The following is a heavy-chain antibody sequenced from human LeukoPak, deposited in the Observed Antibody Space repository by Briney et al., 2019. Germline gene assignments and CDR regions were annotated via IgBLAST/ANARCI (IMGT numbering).Heavy chain of an antibody. CDR2: ITIASNTI. V-gene: IGHV3-48*02. J-gene: IGHJ4*02. Sequence: GGSLRLSCAASGFTLSSYSMNWVRQAPGKGLEWVSYITIASNTIYYADSVRGRFTISRDNAKNSLYLQMNSLRDEDTAVYYCARGRPNYFDYWGQGTPVTVSP. CDR3: ARGRPNYFDY. CDR1: GFTLSSYS.